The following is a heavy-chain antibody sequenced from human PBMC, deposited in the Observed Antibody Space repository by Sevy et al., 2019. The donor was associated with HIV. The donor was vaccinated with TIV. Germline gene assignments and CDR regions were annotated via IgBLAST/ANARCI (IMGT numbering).Heavy chain of an antibody. CDR3: AGENGWDRGYS. CDR2: IYYNGHI. Sequence: SETLSLTCTVSGGSITSLYWNWIRQPPGKGLEWIANIYYNGHINYNPSLKSRVTLSLDTSKNQFSLRLSSVTAADTAMYYCAGENGWDRGYSWGQGTLVTVSS. J-gene: IGHJ4*02. V-gene: IGHV4-59*08. CDR1: GGSITSLY. D-gene: IGHD1-26*01.